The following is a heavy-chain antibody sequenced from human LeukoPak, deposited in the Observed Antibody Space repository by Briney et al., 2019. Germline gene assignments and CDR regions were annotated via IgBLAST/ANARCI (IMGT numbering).Heavy chain of an antibody. V-gene: IGHV3-21*01. CDR1: GFTFRNYE. Sequence: PGGSLRLSCAASGFTFRNYEMNWVRQAPGKGLEWVSSISSSSSYIYYADSVKGRFTISRDNAKNSLYLQMNSLRAEDTAVYYCARDAGIAARGFGYWGQGTLVTVSS. CDR3: ARDAGIAARGFGY. J-gene: IGHJ4*02. CDR2: ISSSSSYI. D-gene: IGHD6-6*01.